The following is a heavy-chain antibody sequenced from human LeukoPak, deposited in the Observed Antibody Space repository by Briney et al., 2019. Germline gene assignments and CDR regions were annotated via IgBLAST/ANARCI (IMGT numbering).Heavy chain of an antibody. J-gene: IGHJ4*02. V-gene: IGHV3-30*02. CDR3: AKTRPPTVVTGVWFDY. CDR1: GFTFSSYG. CDR2: IRYDGSNK. Sequence: GGSLRLSCAASGFTFSSYGMHWVRQAPGKGLEWVAFIRYDGSNKYYADSVKGRFTISRDNSKNTLYLQMNSLRAEDTAVYYCAKTRPPTVVTGVWFDYWGQGTLVTVSS. D-gene: IGHD4-17*01.